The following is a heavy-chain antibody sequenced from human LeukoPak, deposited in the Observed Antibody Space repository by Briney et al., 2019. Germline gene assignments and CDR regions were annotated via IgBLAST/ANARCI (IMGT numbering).Heavy chain of an antibody. CDR3: ARDRVTTIFGVVTYNWFDP. Sequence: SHTLSLTCAISGDSVSSNSAAWNWIRQSPSRGLEWLGRTYYRSKWYNDYAVSAKSRITINPDTSKNQFSLQLNSVTPEDTAVYYCARDRVTTIFGVVTYNWFDPWGQGTLVTVSS. J-gene: IGHJ5*02. V-gene: IGHV6-1*01. D-gene: IGHD3-3*01. CDR2: TYYRSKWYN. CDR1: GDSVSSNSAA.